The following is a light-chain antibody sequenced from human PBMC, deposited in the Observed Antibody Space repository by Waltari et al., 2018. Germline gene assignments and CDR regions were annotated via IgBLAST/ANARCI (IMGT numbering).Light chain of an antibody. CDR2: DTS. CDR3: QQRRDWPLT. CDR1: QSVTNY. V-gene: IGKV3-11*01. Sequence: IVLTQSPAILSLSPGERASLSCRASQSVTNYLAWYQQKPGQAPRLLIYDTSNRATGIPARFSGSGFGTDFTLTISSLEPEDFAVYYCQQRRDWPLTFGGG. J-gene: IGKJ4*01.